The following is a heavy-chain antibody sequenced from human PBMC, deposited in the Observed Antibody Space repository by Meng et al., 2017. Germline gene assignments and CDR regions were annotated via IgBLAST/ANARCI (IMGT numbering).Heavy chain of an antibody. CDR3: TWDDKAVSDY. J-gene: IGHJ4*02. V-gene: IGHV3-15*01. CDR2: IKSNTDGGTA. Sequence: VGLVESWGDFVKPGGSLRLSCAASGFYFGNAWMSWVRQAPGKGLEWVGRIKSNTDGGTAEYAAPVTGRFTISRDDSKSTLYLQMSGLRIDDTGVYYCTWDDKAVSDYWGQGTLVTVSS. D-gene: IGHD3-9*01. CDR1: GFYFGNAW.